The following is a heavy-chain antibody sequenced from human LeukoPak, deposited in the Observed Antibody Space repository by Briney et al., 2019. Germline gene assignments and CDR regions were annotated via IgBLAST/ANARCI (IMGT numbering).Heavy chain of an antibody. V-gene: IGHV4-30-4*08. J-gene: IGHJ4*02. Sequence: SETLSLTCTLSGGSISSGDYYWRWLRQPPGKGLEWIGYIYYSGSTYYNPSLKSRVTISVDTSKNQFSLKLSSVTAADTAVYYCARAATVTTGDEYWGQGTLVTVSS. CDR3: ARAATVTTGDEY. D-gene: IGHD4-17*01. CDR1: GGSISSGDYY. CDR2: IYYSGST.